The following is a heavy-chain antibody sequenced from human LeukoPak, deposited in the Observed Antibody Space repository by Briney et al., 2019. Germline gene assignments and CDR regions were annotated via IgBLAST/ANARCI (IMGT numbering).Heavy chain of an antibody. Sequence: SETLSLTCTVSGGSISSYYWSWIRQPPGKGLEWIGYIYHSGTNYNPSLKSRVTISEDTSKNQFSLKLSSVTAADTAVYYCARDVGSGWFNYWGQGTLVTVSS. CDR2: IYHSGT. J-gene: IGHJ4*02. CDR3: ARDVGSGWFNY. V-gene: IGHV4-59*12. D-gene: IGHD6-19*01. CDR1: GGSISSYY.